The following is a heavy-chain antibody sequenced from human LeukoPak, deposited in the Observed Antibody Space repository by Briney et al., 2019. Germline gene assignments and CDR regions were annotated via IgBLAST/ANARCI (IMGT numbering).Heavy chain of an antibody. J-gene: IGHJ4*02. CDR2: IKQDGSEK. CDR1: GFTFSSYW. Sequence: GGSLRLSCAASGFTFSSYWMSWVRQAPGKGLEWVANIKQDGSEKYYVDSVKGRFTISRDNAKNSLYLQMNSLRAEDTAEYYCARAVEYCSSTSCYWPFDYWGQGTLVTVSS. D-gene: IGHD2-2*01. CDR3: ARAVEYCSSTSCYWPFDY. V-gene: IGHV3-7*01.